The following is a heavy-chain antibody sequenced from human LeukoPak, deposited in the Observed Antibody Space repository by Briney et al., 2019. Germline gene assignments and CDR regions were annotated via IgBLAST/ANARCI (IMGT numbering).Heavy chain of an antibody. D-gene: IGHD1/OR15-1a*01. CDR3: ARGKNSILDFDY. Sequence: GASVKVSCKASGYTYNTYGINWVRQAPGQGLEWMGWISAYNGNTNYDQNLQGRLTMTTDTSTSTAYMELRSLRSDDTAVYYCARGKNSILDFDYWGQGTLVTVSS. V-gene: IGHV1-18*01. J-gene: IGHJ4*02. CDR1: GYTYNTYG. CDR2: ISAYNGNT.